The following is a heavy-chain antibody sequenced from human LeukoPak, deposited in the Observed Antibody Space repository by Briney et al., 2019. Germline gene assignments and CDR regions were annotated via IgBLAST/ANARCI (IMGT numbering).Heavy chain of an antibody. CDR2: INPSGGST. V-gene: IGHV1-46*01. CDR1: GYTFTSYY. Sequence: ASVKVSCKASGYTFTSYYMHWVRQAPGQGLEWMGIINPSGGSTSYAQKFQGRVTMTRDTSTSTVYMELSSLRSEDTAVYYCARGPSDVGTIFGVVVYYFDYWGQGTLVTVSS. J-gene: IGHJ4*02. D-gene: IGHD3-3*01. CDR3: ARGPSDVGTIFGVVVYYFDY.